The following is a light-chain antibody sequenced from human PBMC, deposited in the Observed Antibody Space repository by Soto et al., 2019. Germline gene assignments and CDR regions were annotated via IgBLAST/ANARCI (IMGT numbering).Light chain of an antibody. CDR3: NSYTSNNTYV. CDR2: DVS. CDR1: SSDVGGYNY. J-gene: IGLJ1*01. Sequence: QSVLTQPASVSGSPGQSITISCTGTSSDVGGYNYVSWYQQHPGKAPKFMIYDVSNRPSGVSNRFSGSKSGNTASLTISGLRAEDEADYYCNSYTSNNTYVFGTGTKVTV. V-gene: IGLV2-14*03.